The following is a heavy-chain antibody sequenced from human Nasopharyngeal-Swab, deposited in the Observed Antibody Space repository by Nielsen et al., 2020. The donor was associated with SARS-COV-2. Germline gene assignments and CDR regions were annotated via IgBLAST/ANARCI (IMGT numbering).Heavy chain of an antibody. J-gene: IGHJ4*02. V-gene: IGHV3-53*01. CDR3: AKESRRLLWFGEARGY. D-gene: IGHD3-10*01. Sequence: GESLKISCVASGFTVTNNHMSWVRQAPGKGLEWVSLIYAGGAGGTKYYADSVKGRFTISRDNSKNTLYLQMNSLRAEDTAVYYCAKESRRLLWFGEARGYWGQGTLVTVSS. CDR1: GFTVTNNH. CDR2: IYAGGAGGTK.